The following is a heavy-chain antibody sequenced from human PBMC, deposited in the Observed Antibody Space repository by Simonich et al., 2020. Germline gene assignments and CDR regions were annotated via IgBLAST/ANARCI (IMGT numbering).Heavy chain of an antibody. CDR3: ARGRIAAAGTYYYYYMDV. Sequence: QVQLVQSGAEVKKPGASVKVSCKASGYTFTGYYMHWVRQAPGQGLEWEGWINPNSGGTNYSKKFQGRVTMTRGTSISTAYMELSRLRSDDTAVYYCARGRIAAAGTYYYYYMDVWGKGTTVTVSS. CDR2: INPNSGGT. J-gene: IGHJ6*03. V-gene: IGHV1-2*02. CDR1: GYTFTGYY. D-gene: IGHD6-13*01.